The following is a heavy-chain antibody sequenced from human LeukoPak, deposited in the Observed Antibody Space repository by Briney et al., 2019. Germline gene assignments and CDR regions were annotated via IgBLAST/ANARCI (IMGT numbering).Heavy chain of an antibody. CDR3: AGVSGWYGGSFDY. CDR2: IYHSGST. J-gene: IGHJ4*02. D-gene: IGHD6-19*01. CDR1: GGSISSGGYS. Sequence: PSETLSLTCAVSGGSISSGGYSWSWIRQPPGKGLEWIGYIYHSGSTYYNPSLKSRVTISVDRSKNQFSLKLSSVTAADTAVYYCAGVSGWYGGSFDYWGQGTLVTVSS. V-gene: IGHV4-30-2*01.